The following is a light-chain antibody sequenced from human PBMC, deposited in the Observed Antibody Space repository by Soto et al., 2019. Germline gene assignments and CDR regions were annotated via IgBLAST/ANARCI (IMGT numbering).Light chain of an antibody. J-gene: IGKJ4*01. CDR1: RSVSTF. Sequence: EIVLTQSPATLSLSPGERATLSCRAGRSVSTFLAWYQQKPGQAPRLLIYDASKRATGVPTRFSGSGSGTDFTLTISSLEPEGFAVYYCQQRSNWPLTFGGGTKVEIK. CDR3: QQRSNWPLT. CDR2: DAS. V-gene: IGKV3-11*01.